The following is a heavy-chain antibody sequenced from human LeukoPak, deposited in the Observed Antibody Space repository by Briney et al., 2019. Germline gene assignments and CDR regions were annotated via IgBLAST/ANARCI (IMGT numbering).Heavy chain of an antibody. J-gene: IGHJ4*02. CDR1: GGSINSYY. Sequence: SETLSLTCTVSGGSINSYYWSWLRQPPGKGLEWIGYIYYSGSTNYNPSLKSRVTISVDTSKNQFSLKLNSVTAADTAVYYCARGGSWNYLYWGQGTLVTVSS. D-gene: IGHD1-7*01. CDR2: IYYSGST. V-gene: IGHV4-59*01. CDR3: ARGGSWNYLY.